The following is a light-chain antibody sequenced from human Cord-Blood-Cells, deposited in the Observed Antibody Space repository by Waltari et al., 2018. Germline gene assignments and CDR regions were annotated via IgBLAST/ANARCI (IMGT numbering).Light chain of an antibody. V-gene: IGKV1-27*01. CDR3: QKYNSAFWA. Sequence: DIQMTQSPSSLYASVGARVTITCRASQGISNYLAWYQQKPGEVPKLLIYAASTLQASVALRFSGSGSGTDFTLAISSLQPEYFAPYFCQKYNSAFWAFGQGTKLEIK. J-gene: IGKJ1*01. CDR2: AAS. CDR1: QGISNY.